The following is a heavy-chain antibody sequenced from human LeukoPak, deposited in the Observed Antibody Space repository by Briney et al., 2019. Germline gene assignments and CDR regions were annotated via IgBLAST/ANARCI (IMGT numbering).Heavy chain of an antibody. Sequence: PSETLSLTCTVSGGSISSYYWSWIRQPPGKGLEWIGYIYYSGSTNYNPSLKSRVTISVDTSKNQFSLKLSSVTAADTAVYYCARASIPIVATMGFDYWGQGTLVTVSS. D-gene: IGHD5-12*01. CDR2: IYYSGST. J-gene: IGHJ4*02. V-gene: IGHV4-59*12. CDR3: ARASIPIVATMGFDY. CDR1: GGSISSYY.